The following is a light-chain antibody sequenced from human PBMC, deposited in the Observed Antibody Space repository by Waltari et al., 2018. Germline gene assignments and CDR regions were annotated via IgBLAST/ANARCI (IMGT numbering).Light chain of an antibody. CDR1: DIGDKS. CDR2: ENS. V-gene: IGLV3-21*02. Sequence: SYVLTQPPSVSVAPGQTARHTCEGTDIGDKSVPWYHQRPGQAPVLVLHENSDRPSGIPERISGSNSVNMATLSISRVEAGDEADYYCQVWDSRSDHVVFGGGTKLTVL. J-gene: IGLJ2*01. CDR3: QVWDSRSDHVV.